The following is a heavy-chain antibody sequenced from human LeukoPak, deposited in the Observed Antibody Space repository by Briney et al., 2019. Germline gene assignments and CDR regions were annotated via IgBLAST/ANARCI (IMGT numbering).Heavy chain of an antibody. CDR2: IYTSGNT. V-gene: IGHV4-4*07. CDR3: ARVLVGASYYYYYMDV. J-gene: IGHJ6*03. Sequence: SETLSLTCTVSGGSISSYYWSWIRQPAGKGLEWIGRIYTSGNTNYNPSPKSRVITSVDKSKNQFSLKLSSVTAADTAVYYCARVLVGASYYYYYMDVWGKGTTVTVSS. CDR1: GGSISSYY. D-gene: IGHD1-26*01.